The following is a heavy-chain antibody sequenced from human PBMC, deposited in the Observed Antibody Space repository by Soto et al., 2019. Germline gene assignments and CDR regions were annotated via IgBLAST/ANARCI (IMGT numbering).Heavy chain of an antibody. CDR1: GYTFTGHY. Sequence: VNVSCKASGYTFTGHYIHWVRQAPGQGPEWMGEIGPASGDTRYAQKFQGRVTMTRDTSITTVYMELNNLSPDDTAVYYCGRGRSGQLVVFYWGQGTPVTFSS. CDR3: GRGRSGQLVVFY. D-gene: IGHD3-10*01. J-gene: IGHJ4*02. V-gene: IGHV1-2*02. CDR2: IGPASGDT.